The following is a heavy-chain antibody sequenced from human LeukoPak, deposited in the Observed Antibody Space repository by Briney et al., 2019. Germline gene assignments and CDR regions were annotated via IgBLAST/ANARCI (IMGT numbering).Heavy chain of an antibody. Sequence: SETLSLTCTVSGGSISSYYWSWIRQPPGKGLEWIGYIYYSGSTNYNPSLKSRVTISVGTSKNQFSLTLSSVTAADTAVYYCARVKHKGYYGSGSYFDYWGQGNLVTVSS. D-gene: IGHD3-10*01. CDR3: ARVKHKGYYGSGSYFDY. CDR1: GGSISSYY. J-gene: IGHJ4*02. V-gene: IGHV4-59*01. CDR2: IYYSGST.